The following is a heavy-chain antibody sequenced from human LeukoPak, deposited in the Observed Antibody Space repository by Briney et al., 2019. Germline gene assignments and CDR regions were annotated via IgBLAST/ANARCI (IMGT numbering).Heavy chain of an antibody. J-gene: IGHJ4*02. V-gene: IGHV1-18*01. CDR3: ARGPWGYDSSGYYTY. Sequence: ASVKVSCKASGYTFTSYGISWVQQAPGQGLEWMGWISAYNGNTNYAQKLQGRVTMTTDTSTSTAYMELRSLRSDDTAVYYCARGPWGYDSSGYYTYWGQGTLVTVSS. CDR1: GYTFTSYG. D-gene: IGHD3-22*01. CDR2: ISAYNGNT.